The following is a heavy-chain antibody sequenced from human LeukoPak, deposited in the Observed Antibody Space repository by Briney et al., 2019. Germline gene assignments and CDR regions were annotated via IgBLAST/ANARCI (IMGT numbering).Heavy chain of an antibody. Sequence: GGSLRLSCAASGFTFSSYSMNWVRQAPGKGLEWVSSISSSSSYIYYAGSVKGRFTISRDNAKNSLYLQMNSLRAEDTAVYYCARTPLRYCSGGSCRNWFDPWGQGTLVTVSS. D-gene: IGHD2-15*01. CDR1: GFTFSSYS. V-gene: IGHV3-21*01. J-gene: IGHJ5*02. CDR2: ISSSSSYI. CDR3: ARTPLRYCSGGSCRNWFDP.